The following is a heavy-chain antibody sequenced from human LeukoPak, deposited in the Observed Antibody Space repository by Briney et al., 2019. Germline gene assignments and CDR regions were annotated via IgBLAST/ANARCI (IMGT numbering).Heavy chain of an antibody. CDR2: INHSGST. CDR1: GGSFSGYY. J-gene: IGHJ4*02. V-gene: IGHV4-34*01. CDR3: ARGFPIYGSGGYNYFDY. D-gene: IGHD3-10*01. Sequence: SETLSLTCAVYGGSFSGYYWSWIRQPPGKGLEWIGEINHSGSTNYNPSLKSRVTISVDTSKNQFSLKLSSVTAADTAVYYCARGFPIYGSGGYNYFDYWGRGTLVTVSS.